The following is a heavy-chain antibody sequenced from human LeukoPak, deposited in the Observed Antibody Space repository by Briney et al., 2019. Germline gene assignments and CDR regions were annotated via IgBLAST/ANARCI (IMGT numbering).Heavy chain of an antibody. CDR3: ARDSGPLYDP. CDR1: GFTFPTYT. CDR2: ISTSSTFI. D-gene: IGHD2-2*02. Sequence: GGSLRLSCTGSGFTFPTYTMNWVRQAPGKGLEWVSSISTSSTFINYADSVKGRFTSSRDNSKNSVYLQMKNLRAEDTAVYYCARDSGPLYDPWGRGTLVTVSS. V-gene: IGHV3-21*01. J-gene: IGHJ5*02.